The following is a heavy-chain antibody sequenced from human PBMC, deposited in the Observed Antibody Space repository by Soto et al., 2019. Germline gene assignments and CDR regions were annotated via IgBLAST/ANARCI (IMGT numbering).Heavy chain of an antibody. CDR2: ISWNSGII. CDR1: GFTFENYA. J-gene: IGHJ4*02. D-gene: IGHD4-4*01. CDR3: AKDKLYSNYEYYFGN. V-gene: IGHV3-9*01. Sequence: PGGSLRLSCAASGFTFENYAMHWVRQAPGKGLEWVSGISWNSGIIGYADSVKGRFTISRDNAKNSLYLQMNSLRAEDTAFYYCAKDKLYSNYEYYFGNWGRGTQVTVSS.